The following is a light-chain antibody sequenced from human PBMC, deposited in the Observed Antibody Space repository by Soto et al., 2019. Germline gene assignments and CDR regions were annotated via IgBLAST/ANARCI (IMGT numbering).Light chain of an antibody. CDR2: EAS. Sequence: DMQMAQSPSSLSASVGERVTITCRERQSISNYLNWCQHKPGKAPELLIYEASSLQSGDPSRFSGSRSGTDFTLTISSLQSEDFATYSCQHSYRTPPIPSGQGARLEI. V-gene: IGKV1-39*01. CDR3: QHSYRTPPIP. CDR1: QSISNY. J-gene: IGKJ5*01.